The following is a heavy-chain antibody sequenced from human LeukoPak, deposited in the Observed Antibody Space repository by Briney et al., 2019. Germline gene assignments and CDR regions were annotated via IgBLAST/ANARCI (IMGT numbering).Heavy chain of an antibody. D-gene: IGHD2-15*01. CDR2: IYPGESDT. CDR3: ARHIRGGLDY. V-gene: IGHV5-51*01. J-gene: IGHJ4*02. Sequence: GESLKISGKVSGYSFTYYWIGWVRQMPGKGLEWMGIIYPGESDTRYGPSCEAQVTISADKSSSTGYLQWSSLTASDTAISYCARHIRGGLDYWGKGTPVTVSS. CDR1: GYSFTYYW.